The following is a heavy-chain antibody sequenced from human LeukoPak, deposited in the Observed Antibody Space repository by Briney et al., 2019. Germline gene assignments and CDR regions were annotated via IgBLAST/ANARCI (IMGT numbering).Heavy chain of an antibody. Sequence: GGSLRLSCAASGFTFSSYWMHWVRQAPGKGLVWVSRINSDGSSTSYADSVKGRFTISRDNAKNTLYLQMNSLRAEDTAVYYCARSSGYYRNFDYWGQGTLVTVSS. CDR2: INSDGSST. V-gene: IGHV3-74*01. D-gene: IGHD3-22*01. CDR1: GFTFSSYW. CDR3: ARSSGYYRNFDY. J-gene: IGHJ4*02.